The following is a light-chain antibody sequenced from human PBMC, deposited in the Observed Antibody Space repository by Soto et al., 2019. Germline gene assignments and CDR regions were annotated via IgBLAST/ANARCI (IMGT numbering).Light chain of an antibody. CDR2: DVS. V-gene: IGKV1-13*02. CDR1: HDIRGA. J-gene: IGKJ5*01. Sequence: AIQLTQSPSCLSASVGDRVTITCRASHDIRGALAWYQQKPGKPPKLLIFDVSSLQSGVPSRFSGSGSVTDFTLTISSLQPEDFATYYCQQFNTYPITFGQGTRLEIK. CDR3: QQFNTYPIT.